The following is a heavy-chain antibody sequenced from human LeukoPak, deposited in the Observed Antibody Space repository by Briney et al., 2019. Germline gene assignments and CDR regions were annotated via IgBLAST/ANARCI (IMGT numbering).Heavy chain of an antibody. CDR1: GFTFSSYA. V-gene: IGHV3-30-3*01. J-gene: IGHJ4*02. CDR2: ISYDGSNK. Sequence: GGSLRLSCAASGFTFSSYAMHWVRQAPGKGLEWVAVISYDGSNKYYADSVKGRFTISRDNSKNTLYLQMNSLRAEDTAVYYCARVGSWYFGVKTNEPDYWGQGTLVTVSS. CDR3: ARVGSWYFGVKTNEPDY. D-gene: IGHD6-13*01.